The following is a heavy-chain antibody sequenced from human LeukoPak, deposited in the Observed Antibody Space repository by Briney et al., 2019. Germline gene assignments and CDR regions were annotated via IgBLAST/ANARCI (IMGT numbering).Heavy chain of an antibody. CDR1: GFTFSTYS. Sequence: GGSLRLSCAASGFTFSTYSMNWVRKAPGKGLVWVSYISSSGGTIYYADSVKGRFTISRDNAKNSLYLQMNSLRDEDTAVYFCARRWSSGYENWFDPWGQGTLVTVSS. V-gene: IGHV3-48*02. CDR3: ARRWSSGYENWFDP. D-gene: IGHD3-22*01. CDR2: ISSSGGTI. J-gene: IGHJ5*02.